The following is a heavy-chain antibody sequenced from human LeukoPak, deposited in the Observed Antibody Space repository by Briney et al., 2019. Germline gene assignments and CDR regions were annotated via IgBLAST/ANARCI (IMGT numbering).Heavy chain of an antibody. CDR3: AKDIRDCSGGSCYYYYGMDV. CDR1: GFTFSSYW. Sequence: SGGSLRLSCAASGFTFSSYWMSWVRQAPGKGLEWVAVISYDGSNKFYADSVKGRFTISRDNSKNTLYLQMNSLRAEDTAVHYCAKDIRDCSGGSCYYYYGMDVWGQGTTVTVSS. CDR2: ISYDGSNK. J-gene: IGHJ6*02. V-gene: IGHV3-30*18. D-gene: IGHD2-15*01.